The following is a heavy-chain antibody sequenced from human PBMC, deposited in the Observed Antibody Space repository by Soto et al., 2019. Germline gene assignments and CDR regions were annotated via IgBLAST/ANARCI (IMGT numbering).Heavy chain of an antibody. CDR1: GFTFSSYG. Sequence: GGSLRLSCAASGFTFSSYGMHWVRQAPGKGLEWVAVISYDGSNKYYADSVKGRFTISRDNSKNTLYLQMNSLRAEDTAVYYCAKDVTGVVGAPGGFDYWGQGTLVTVSS. J-gene: IGHJ4*02. CDR3: AKDVTGVVGAPGGFDY. D-gene: IGHD1-26*01. V-gene: IGHV3-30*18. CDR2: ISYDGSNK.